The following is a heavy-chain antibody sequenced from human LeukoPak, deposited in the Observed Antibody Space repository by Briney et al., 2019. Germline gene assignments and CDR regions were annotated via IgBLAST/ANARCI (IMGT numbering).Heavy chain of an antibody. J-gene: IGHJ6*03. V-gene: IGHV1-69*13. CDR2: IIPIFGTA. Sequence: SVKVSCKASGGTFSNYAITWVRQAPGQGLEWMGGIIPIFGTANYAQKFQGRVTITADESTSTAYMELSSLRSEDTAVYYCATGGDIVVVPAGYYYYMDVWGKGTTVTVSS. CDR3: ATGGDIVVVPAGYYYYMDV. CDR1: GGTFSNYA. D-gene: IGHD2-2*01.